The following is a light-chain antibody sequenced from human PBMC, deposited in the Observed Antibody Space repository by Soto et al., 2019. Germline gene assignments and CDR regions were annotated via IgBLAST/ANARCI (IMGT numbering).Light chain of an antibody. CDR1: QTVNTW. CDR3: QKYNSYLWT. Sequence: DIQLTQSPSTLSASVGARVTITCRASQTVNTWLAWYQHKPGKAPKLLIYDASNLEIGAPSRFSGSGSGTEFTLTISSLQPDDFATYYCQKYNSYLWTFGQGTKVDIK. J-gene: IGKJ1*01. V-gene: IGKV1-5*01. CDR2: DAS.